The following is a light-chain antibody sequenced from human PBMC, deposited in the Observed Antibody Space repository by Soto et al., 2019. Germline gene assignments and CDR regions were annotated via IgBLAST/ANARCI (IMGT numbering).Light chain of an antibody. CDR3: QHYNSYPIT. V-gene: IGKV1-5*03. J-gene: IGKJ5*01. CDR2: KAS. Sequence: DIQMTQSPSTLSASVGDRVTITCRASQSISPWLAWYQQKPGKAPKLLIYKASSLESGVPSRFGGSGSGTEFTLTISSLQPEDFATYYCQHYNSYPITFGQGTRLEIK. CDR1: QSISPW.